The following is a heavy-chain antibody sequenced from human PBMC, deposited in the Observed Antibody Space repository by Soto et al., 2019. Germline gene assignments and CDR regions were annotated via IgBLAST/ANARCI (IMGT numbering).Heavy chain of an antibody. CDR2: IVPMYDTP. D-gene: IGHD6-19*01. Sequence: QVQLVQSGAEVKKTGSSVKVSCKASGGSFSSSAISWVRQAPGRGLEWVGGIVPMYDTPNYAQNFQDRVTITADESTSTAYMEFRRLTSEDTAVYFCATEGGNRPVAGSEAFDIWGQGTVVTVSS. V-gene: IGHV1-69*01. CDR1: GGSFSSSA. CDR3: ATEGGNRPVAGSEAFDI. J-gene: IGHJ3*02.